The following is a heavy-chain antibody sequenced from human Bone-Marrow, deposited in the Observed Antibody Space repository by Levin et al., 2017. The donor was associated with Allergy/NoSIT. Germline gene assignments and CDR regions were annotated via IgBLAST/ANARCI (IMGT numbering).Heavy chain of an antibody. Sequence: SCAASGFSFSTYRIHWVRQAPGKGLEWVAVISYDGSNKDYADSVKGRFTVSRDNSKNTLFLEMNSLSADDTAVYYCARAMQVLEWFGEAYGMDVWGQGTTVTVSS. V-gene: IGHV3-30-3*01. CDR1: GFSFSTYR. CDR3: ARAMQVLEWFGEAYGMDV. CDR2: ISYDGSNK. D-gene: IGHD3-10*01. J-gene: IGHJ6*02.